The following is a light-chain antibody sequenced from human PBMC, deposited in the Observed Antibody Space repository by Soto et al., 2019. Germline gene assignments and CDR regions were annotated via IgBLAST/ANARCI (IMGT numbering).Light chain of an antibody. Sequence: DIQMTQSPSSLSASVGDRVTITCQASQDISNYLNWYQQKPGKAHKLLIYDASNLETGVPSRFSGSGSGTDFPFTISSLQPEDIATYYCQQDDNLPPTFGGGTKVEIK. CDR1: QDISNY. CDR3: QQDDNLPPT. V-gene: IGKV1-33*01. CDR2: DAS. J-gene: IGKJ4*01.